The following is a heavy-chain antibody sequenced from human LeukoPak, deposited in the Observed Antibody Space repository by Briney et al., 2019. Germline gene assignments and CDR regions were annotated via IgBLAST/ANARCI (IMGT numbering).Heavy chain of an antibody. D-gene: IGHD3-3*01. Sequence: GGSLRLSCAASGFTFSDYYMSWIRQAPGKGLEWVSYISSSSSYTNYADSVKGRFTISRDNAKNSLYLQMNSLRAEDTAVYYCARGGYDFWSGYYGSPGRLWAQKYYFDYWGQGTLVTVSS. CDR1: GFTFSDYY. V-gene: IGHV3-11*06. J-gene: IGHJ4*02. CDR2: ISSSSSYT. CDR3: ARGGYDFWSGYYGSPGRLWAQKYYFDY.